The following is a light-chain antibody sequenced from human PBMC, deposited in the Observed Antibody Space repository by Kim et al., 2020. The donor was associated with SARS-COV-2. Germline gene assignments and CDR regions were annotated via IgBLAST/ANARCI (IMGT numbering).Light chain of an antibody. CDR3: QTWGTGIVV. J-gene: IGLJ2*01. V-gene: IGLV4-69*01. CDR1: SGHSSYA. CDR2: VNSDGSH. Sequence: SVKLTCTLSSGHSSYAIAWHQQRPEKGPRYLMKVNSDGSHSKGDGIPDRFSGSSSGAERFLTISSLQSEDEADYYCQTWGTGIVVFGGGTQLTVL.